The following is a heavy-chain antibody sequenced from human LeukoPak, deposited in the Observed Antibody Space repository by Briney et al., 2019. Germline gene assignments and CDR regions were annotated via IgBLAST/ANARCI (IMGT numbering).Heavy chain of an antibody. Sequence: SETLSLTCTVSGGSISSYYWSWLRQPPGKGLEWIGYIYYSGSTNYNPSLKSRVTISVDTSKNQFSLKLSSVTAADTAVYYCARRYYDFWSGYSTDWFDPWGQGTLGTVSS. J-gene: IGHJ5*02. D-gene: IGHD3-3*01. V-gene: IGHV4-59*08. CDR2: IYYSGST. CDR1: GGSISSYY. CDR3: ARRYYDFWSGYSTDWFDP.